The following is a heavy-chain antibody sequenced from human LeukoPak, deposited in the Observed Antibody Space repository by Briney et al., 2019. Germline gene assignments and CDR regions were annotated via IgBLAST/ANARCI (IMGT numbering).Heavy chain of an antibody. D-gene: IGHD3-22*01. CDR3: AKDLLPYYDSSSGGDY. J-gene: IGHJ4*02. V-gene: IGHV3-23*01. CDR1: GGSISSSSYY. CDR2: ISGSGGST. Sequence: ETLSLTCTVSGGSISSSSYYWGWIRQPPGKGLEWVSAISGSGGSTYYADSVKGRFTTSRGNSKNTLYLQMNSLRAEDTAVYYCAKDLLPYYDSSSGGDYCDQGTLVTVSS.